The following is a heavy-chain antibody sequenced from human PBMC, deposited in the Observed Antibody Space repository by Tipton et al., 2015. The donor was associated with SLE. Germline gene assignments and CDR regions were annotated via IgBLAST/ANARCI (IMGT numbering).Heavy chain of an antibody. CDR1: GFTLNNDW. J-gene: IGHJ1*01. CDR2: INPDGRTI. D-gene: IGHD6-13*01. CDR3: VAAGSIDI. Sequence: SLRLSCAASGFTLNNDWMHWVRQAPGKGLVWVSRINPDGRTITYADPVKGRFTISRDSSENTLYLQLNSLRPEDTAMYYCVAAGSIDIWGQGTLVTVSS. V-gene: IGHV3-74*01.